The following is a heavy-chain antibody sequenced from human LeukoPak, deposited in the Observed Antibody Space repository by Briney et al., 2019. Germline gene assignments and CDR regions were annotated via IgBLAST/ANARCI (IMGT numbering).Heavy chain of an antibody. CDR2: INPNSGGT. CDR1: GYTFTGYY. CDR3: AKGVVLNDY. Sequence: RASVKVSCKASGYTFTGYYIHWVRQAPGQGLEWMGWINPNSGGTNYAQKFQGRVTMTRDTSISTAYMDLSRLRPDDTAVYYCAKGVVLNDYWGQGALVTVSS. J-gene: IGHJ4*02. D-gene: IGHD2-2*01. V-gene: IGHV1-2*02.